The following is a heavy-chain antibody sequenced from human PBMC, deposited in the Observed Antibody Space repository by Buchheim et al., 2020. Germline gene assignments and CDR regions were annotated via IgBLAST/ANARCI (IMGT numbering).Heavy chain of an antibody. V-gene: IGHV4-59*01. CDR3: ARWLDCGDGPCYHLEY. CDR1: GGSINNYF. CDR2: IYYSGST. Sequence: HVQLQESGPGLVKPSETLSLTCSVSGGSINNYFWSWIRQPPGKGLEWIGNIYYSGSTKYNPSLQSRVTISLATSNNQFTLKLNSVTAADTAIYYCARWLDCGDGPCYHLEYWGQGT. J-gene: IGHJ4*02. D-gene: IGHD2-21*01.